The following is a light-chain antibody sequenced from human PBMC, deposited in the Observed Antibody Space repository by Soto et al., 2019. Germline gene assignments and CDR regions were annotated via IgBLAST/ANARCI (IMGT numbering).Light chain of an antibody. V-gene: IGLV2-14*01. J-gene: IGLJ1*01. Sequence: ALTQPASVSGSPGQSITISCTGTSSDVGGNKYVSWYQQYPGKVPKLLINKVTNRPSGVSYRFSGSKSGNTASLTISALLAEDEADYFCASSTSDSLYVFGTGTRSPS. CDR1: SSDVGGNKY. CDR3: ASSTSDSLYV. CDR2: KVT.